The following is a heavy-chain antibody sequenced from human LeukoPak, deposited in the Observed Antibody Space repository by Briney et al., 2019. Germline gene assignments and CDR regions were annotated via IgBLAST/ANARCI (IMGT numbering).Heavy chain of an antibody. J-gene: IGHJ5*02. CDR2: ISSSSSTI. CDR1: GFTFSSYS. D-gene: IGHD3-9*01. CDR3: ARGSLKDKRLRYFDWLLPPCWFDP. Sequence: GESLRLSCAASGFTFSSYSMNWVRQAPGKGLEWVSYISSSSSTIYYADSVKGRFTISRDNAKNSLYLQMNSLRAEDTAVYYCARGSLKDKRLRYFDWLLPPCWFDPWGQGTLVTVSS. V-gene: IGHV3-48*01.